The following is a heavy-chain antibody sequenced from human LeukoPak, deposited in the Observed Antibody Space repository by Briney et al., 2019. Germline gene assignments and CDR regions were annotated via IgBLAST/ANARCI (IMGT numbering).Heavy chain of an antibody. Sequence: GGSLRLSCAASGFTFSSYSMIWVRQAPGKGRDWGSSLSGSGDNTYYADSVKVRFTISRDNSKNTLYLQMNSLRAEDTAVYYCVKYPAGGGYFDYWGQGTLVTVSS. CDR2: LSGSGDNT. CDR1: GFTFSSYS. J-gene: IGHJ4*02. V-gene: IGHV3-23*01. CDR3: VKYPAGGGYFDY. D-gene: IGHD2-15*01.